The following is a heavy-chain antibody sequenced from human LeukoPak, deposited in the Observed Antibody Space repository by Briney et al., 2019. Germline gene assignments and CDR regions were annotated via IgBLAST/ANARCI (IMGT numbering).Heavy chain of an antibody. CDR2: IYYSGST. CDR1: GGSVSSGSYY. D-gene: IGHD6-19*01. J-gene: IGHJ4*02. V-gene: IGHV4-61*01. CDR3: AREAGSSGSFDY. Sequence: SETLSLTCTVSGGSVSSGSYYWSWIRQPPGKGLEWIGSIYYSGSTKYNPSLKSRVTISADTSKNQFSLKLTSVTAADTAVYYCAREAGSSGSFDYWGQGTLVTVSS.